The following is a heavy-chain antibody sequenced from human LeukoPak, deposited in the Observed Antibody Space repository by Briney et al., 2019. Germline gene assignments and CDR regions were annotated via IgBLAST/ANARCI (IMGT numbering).Heavy chain of an antibody. CDR3: ARGGQPYYDVLTGHGGAFDI. CDR2: IYYSGST. Sequence: PSETLSLTCSVSGDSISYYYWNWIRQPPGKGLEWIGYIYYSGSTNYNPSLKSRLTISLDTSKNQFSLKLSSMTAADTAVYYCARGGQPYYDVLTGHGGAFDIWGQGTMVTVSS. V-gene: IGHV4-59*01. J-gene: IGHJ3*02. D-gene: IGHD3-9*01. CDR1: GDSISYYY.